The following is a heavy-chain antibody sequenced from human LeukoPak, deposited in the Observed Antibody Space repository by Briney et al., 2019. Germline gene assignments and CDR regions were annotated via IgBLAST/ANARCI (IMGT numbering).Heavy chain of an antibody. CDR3: VNGGSYLTK. Sequence: SETLSLTCTVSGGSIRSYWSWIRPSPGKGLEWIGYIYFTGTTNYNPSLKSRLTISIDTSRNQFSLKLSSATAADPAIYYCVNGGSYLTKWGQGTLVTVSS. J-gene: IGHJ4*02. CDR1: GGSIRSY. CDR2: IYFTGTT. D-gene: IGHD3-10*01. V-gene: IGHV4-59*01.